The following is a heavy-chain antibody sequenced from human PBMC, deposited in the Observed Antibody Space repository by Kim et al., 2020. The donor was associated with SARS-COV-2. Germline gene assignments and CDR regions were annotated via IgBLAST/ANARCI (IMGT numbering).Heavy chain of an antibody. V-gene: IGHV3-23*01. Sequence: GGSLRLSCAASGFTFSSYAMSWVRQAPGKGLEWVSAISGSGGSTYYADSVKGRFTISRDNSKNTLYLQMNSLRAEDTAVYYSAKDQRLLVVGDYWGQGTLVTVSS. CDR2: ISGSGGST. CDR3: AKDQRLLVVGDY. CDR1: GFTFSSYA. J-gene: IGHJ4*02. D-gene: IGHD2-15*01.